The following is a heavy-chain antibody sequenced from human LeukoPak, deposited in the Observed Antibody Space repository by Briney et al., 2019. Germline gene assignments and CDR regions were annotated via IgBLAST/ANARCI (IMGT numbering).Heavy chain of an antibody. D-gene: IGHD5-12*01. V-gene: IGHV4-34*01. CDR3: ARGRRWLQLGDYGMDV. CDR1: GGSFSGYY. J-gene: IGHJ6*02. CDR2: INHSGST. Sequence: TSETLSLTCAVYGGSFSGYYWSWIRQPPGKGLEWIGEINHSGSTNYNPSLKSRVTISVDTSKNQFSLKLSSVTAADTAVYYCARGRRWLQLGDYGMDVWGQGTTVTVSS.